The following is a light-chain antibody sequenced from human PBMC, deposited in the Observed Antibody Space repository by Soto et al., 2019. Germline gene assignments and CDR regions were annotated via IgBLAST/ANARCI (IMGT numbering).Light chain of an antibody. CDR3: SSYTSSSTLA. Sequence: QSALTQPASVSGSPGQSITISCTGTSSDVGGYNYVSWYQQHPGKAPKLMIYDVSNRPSGVSNRFSGSKSGNTASLTISGLQAVDEADYYCSSYTSSSTLAFGGGTKLTVL. CDR2: DVS. CDR1: SSDVGGYNY. J-gene: IGLJ2*01. V-gene: IGLV2-14*01.